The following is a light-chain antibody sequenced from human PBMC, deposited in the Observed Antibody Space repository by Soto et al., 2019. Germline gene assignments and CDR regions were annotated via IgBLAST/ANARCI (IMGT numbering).Light chain of an antibody. CDR3: SSYTNTPTPVL. CDR2: EVS. Sequence: QSALTQPASVFGSPGQSITISCTGASSDVGGYNYVSWYQQHPGKAPRLMIYEVSSRPSGISDRFSGSKSGNTASLTISGLQAEDDADYYCSSYTNTPTPVLFVGGTKVTVL. J-gene: IGLJ2*01. CDR1: SSDVGGYNY. V-gene: IGLV2-14*01.